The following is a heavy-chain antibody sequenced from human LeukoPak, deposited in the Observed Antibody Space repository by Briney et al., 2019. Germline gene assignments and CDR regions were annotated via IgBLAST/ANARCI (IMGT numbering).Heavy chain of an antibody. Sequence: PGGSLRLSCAASRFTFSNSVMNWVRQAPGKGLEWVAYISSKTTTIYYADSVKGRFTISRDNAKNSLYLQMNSLRAEDTATYYCARDSYVLRFLEWLFWGQGTLVTVSS. V-gene: IGHV3-48*01. CDR2: ISSKTTTI. D-gene: IGHD3-3*01. J-gene: IGHJ4*02. CDR3: ARDSYVLRFLEWLF. CDR1: RFTFSNSV.